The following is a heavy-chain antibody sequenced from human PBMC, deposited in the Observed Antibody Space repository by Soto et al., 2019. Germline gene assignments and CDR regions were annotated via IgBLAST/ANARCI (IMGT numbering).Heavy chain of an antibody. V-gene: IGHV1-69*13. Sequence: GASVKVSCKASGGTFSSYAISWVRQAPGQGLEWMGGIIPILGTANYAQKFQGRVTITADESTSTAYMELSSLRSEDTAVYYCARAPFKYSNQYYYYGMDVWGQGTTVTVSS. J-gene: IGHJ6*02. CDR2: IIPILGTA. CDR3: ARAPFKYSNQYYYYGMDV. D-gene: IGHD4-4*01. CDR1: GGTFSSYA.